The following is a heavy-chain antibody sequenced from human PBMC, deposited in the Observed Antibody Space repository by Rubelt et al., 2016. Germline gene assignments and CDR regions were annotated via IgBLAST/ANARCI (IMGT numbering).Heavy chain of an antibody. D-gene: IGHD3-22*01. V-gene: IGHV4-39*01. J-gene: IGHJ5*02. CDR3: AGHRGNYYGPLDA. CDR1: GDSFSRSTSS. CDR2: VSSTGTT. Sequence: QVQLQESAPGLVKPSQTLSLTCAVSGDSFSRSTSSWGWIRQPPGKGLEWIATVSSTGTTYYNPSLKSRVTISLDTSKNQVYLNLSSLTAADTAVFYCAGHRGNYYGPLDAWGQGALVTVSS.